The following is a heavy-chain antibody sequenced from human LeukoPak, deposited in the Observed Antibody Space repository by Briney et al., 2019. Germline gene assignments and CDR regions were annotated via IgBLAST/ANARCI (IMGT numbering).Heavy chain of an antibody. CDR3: AKDRSGSSKMGY. V-gene: IGHV3-23*01. J-gene: IGHJ4*02. D-gene: IGHD1-26*01. CDR2: ISGSGGST. Sequence: LLGGTLRLSCAASGFTFSSYGMSWVRQAPGKGLEWVSAISGSGGSTYYADSVKGRFTISRDNSKNTLYLQMNSLRAEDTAVYYCAKDRSGSSKMGYWGQGTLVTVSS. CDR1: GFTFSSYG.